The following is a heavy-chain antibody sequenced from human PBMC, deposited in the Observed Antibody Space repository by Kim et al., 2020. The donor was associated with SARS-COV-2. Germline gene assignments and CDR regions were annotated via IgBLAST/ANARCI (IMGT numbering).Heavy chain of an antibody. J-gene: IGHJ4*02. CDR3: ARVGYRNGYSTYVDY. V-gene: IGHV4-39*01. CDR2: KYFSGRT. Sequence: SETLSLTCTVSGGSISSTSYYWGWIRQPPGKGLEWIATKYFSGRTFYNPSLKSRVTISVDTSKDQFSLNLRSGTTADTAVYYCARVGYRNGYSTYVDYWGQGTLVSVSS. CDR1: GGSISSTSYY. D-gene: IGHD5-18*01.